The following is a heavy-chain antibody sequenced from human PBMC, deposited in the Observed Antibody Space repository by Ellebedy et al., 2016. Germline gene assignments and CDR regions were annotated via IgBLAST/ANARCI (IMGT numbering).Heavy chain of an antibody. CDR2: INHSGST. V-gene: IGHV4-34*01. Sequence: SETLSLTCAVYGGSFSGYYWSWIRQPPGKGLEWIGEINHSGSTNYNPSLKSRVTISVDTSKNQFSLKLSSVTAADTAVYYCAVMGRVGIVATTPFDYWGQGTLVTVSS. CDR3: AVMGRVGIVATTPFDY. J-gene: IGHJ4*02. D-gene: IGHD5-12*01. CDR1: GGSFSGYY.